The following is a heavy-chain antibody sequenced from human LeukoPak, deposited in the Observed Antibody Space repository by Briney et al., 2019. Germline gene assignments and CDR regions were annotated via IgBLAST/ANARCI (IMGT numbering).Heavy chain of an antibody. D-gene: IGHD3-10*01. J-gene: IGHJ4*02. V-gene: IGHV4-30-2*01. CDR2: IYHSGST. Sequence: SQTLSLTCTVSGGSISSGGYSWSWIRQPPGKGLEWIGYIYHSGSTYYNPSLKSRVTISVDRSKSQFSLKLSSVTAADTAVYYCARVPGYYGSGSYYFDYWGQGTLVTVSS. CDR1: GGSISSGGYS. CDR3: ARVPGYYGSGSYYFDY.